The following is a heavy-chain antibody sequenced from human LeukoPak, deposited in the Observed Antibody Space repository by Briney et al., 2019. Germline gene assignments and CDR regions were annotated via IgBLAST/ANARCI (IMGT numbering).Heavy chain of an antibody. CDR3: ARDLPRGMDV. V-gene: IGHV3-66*01. Sequence: RSLRLSCAASGFTVITNYMNWVRQAPGKGLEWVSVIYSGGRTYYADSVKGRFTVSRDNSKNTLYLQMNSVRAEDTAVYYCARDLPRGMDVWGQGTTVTVSS. J-gene: IGHJ6*02. CDR1: GFTVITNY. CDR2: IYSGGRT.